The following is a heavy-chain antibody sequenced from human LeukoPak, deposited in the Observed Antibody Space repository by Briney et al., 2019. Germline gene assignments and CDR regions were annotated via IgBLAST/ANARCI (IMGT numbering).Heavy chain of an antibody. CDR1: GYTFTSYG. Sequence: ASVKVSCKASGYTFTSYGISWVRQAPGQGLEWMGWISAYNGNTNYAQKLQGRVTMTTDTSTSTAYMELGSLRSDDTAVYYCARDLFDSGSYGHYYGMDVWGQGTTVTVSS. CDR3: ARDLFDSGSYGHYYGMDV. J-gene: IGHJ6*02. CDR2: ISAYNGNT. V-gene: IGHV1-18*01. D-gene: IGHD1-26*01.